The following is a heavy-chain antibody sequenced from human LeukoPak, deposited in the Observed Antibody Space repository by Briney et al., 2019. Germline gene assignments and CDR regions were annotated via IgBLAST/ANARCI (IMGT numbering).Heavy chain of an antibody. CDR1: GFTVSSNY. D-gene: IGHD6-13*01. CDR3: ARDATFSGSWYVNYYGMDV. V-gene: IGHV3-66*01. CDR2: IYSGGST. J-gene: IGHJ6*02. Sequence: PGGSLRLSCAASGFTVSSNYMSWVRQAPGKGLEWVSVIYSGGSTYYADSVKGRFTISRDNSKNTLYLQMNSLRAEDTAVYYCARDATFSGSWYVNYYGMDVWGQGTTVTVSS.